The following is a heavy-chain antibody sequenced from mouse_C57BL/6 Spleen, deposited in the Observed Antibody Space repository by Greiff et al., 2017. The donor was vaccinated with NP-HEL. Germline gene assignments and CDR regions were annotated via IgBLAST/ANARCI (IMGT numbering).Heavy chain of an antibody. CDR3: AGSNYGYYAMDY. CDR1: GYAFSSSW. J-gene: IGHJ4*01. D-gene: IGHD2-5*01. Sequence: VQLQESGPELVKPGASVKISCKASGYAFSSSWMNWVKQRPGKGLEWIGRIYPGDGDTNYNGKFKGKATLTADKSSSTAYMQLSSLTSEDSAVYVCAGSNYGYYAMDYWGQGTSVTVSS. V-gene: IGHV1-82*01. CDR2: IYPGDGDT.